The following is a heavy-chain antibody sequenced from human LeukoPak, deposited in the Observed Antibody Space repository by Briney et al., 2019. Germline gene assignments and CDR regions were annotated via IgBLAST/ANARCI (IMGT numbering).Heavy chain of an antibody. D-gene: IGHD3-10*01. J-gene: IGHJ4*02. CDR2: ISYDGSNK. CDR1: GFTFSSYG. Sequence: WGSLRLSCAASGFTFSSYGMHWVRQAPGKGLEWVAVISYDGSNKYYADSVKGRFTISRDKSKNTLYLQMNSLRAEDTAVYYCAKDRGSGSYYGGDYWGQGTLVTVSS. CDR3: AKDRGSGSYYGGDY. V-gene: IGHV3-30*18.